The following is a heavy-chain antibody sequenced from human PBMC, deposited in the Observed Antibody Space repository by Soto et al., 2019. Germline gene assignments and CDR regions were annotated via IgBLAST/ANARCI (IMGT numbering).Heavy chain of an antibody. J-gene: IGHJ5*02. Sequence: QITLKESGPTLVKPTQTLTLTCTFSGFSLSTSGVGVGWIRQPPGKALEWLALIYWDDDKRHSPSLKSWLTITKDTSKHQAVLTMTNMDPVYTATYYCAHRLEQLGGYGWFDPCGQGTLVTVSS. V-gene: IGHV2-5*02. CDR1: GFSLSTSGVG. CDR2: IYWDDDK. CDR3: AHRLEQLGGYGWFDP. D-gene: IGHD6-13*01.